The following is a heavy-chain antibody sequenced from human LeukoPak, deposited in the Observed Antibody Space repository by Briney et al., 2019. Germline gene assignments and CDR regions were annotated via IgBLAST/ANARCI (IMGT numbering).Heavy chain of an antibody. Sequence: PSETLSLTCTVSGGSISSGGFHLSWIRQHPGKGLEWIGYIYYSGSSYYNPSLKSRLTMSVDTSKSQFSLKLSSVAAADTAVYFCARGRDYSDYWGQGILVAVSS. V-gene: IGHV4-31*03. CDR3: ARGRDYSDY. J-gene: IGHJ4*02. CDR2: IYYSGSS. CDR1: GGSISSGGFH.